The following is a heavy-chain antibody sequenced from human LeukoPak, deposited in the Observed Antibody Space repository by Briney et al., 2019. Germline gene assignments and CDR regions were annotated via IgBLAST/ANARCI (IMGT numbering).Heavy chain of an antibody. CDR3: GRDQYCSSSTCGINYYYYYGMDV. V-gene: IGHV1-18*01. CDR1: GYTFGSYG. D-gene: IGHD2-2*01. Sequence: ASVKVSCKTSGYTFGSYGISWVRQAPGQGLEWMGWISAHNGNTNYAQKFQGRVTMTTETSTSTAYMELRSLRSDDTAVYYCGRDQYCSSSTCGINYYYYYGMDVWGQGTTVTVSS. CDR2: ISAHNGNT. J-gene: IGHJ6*02.